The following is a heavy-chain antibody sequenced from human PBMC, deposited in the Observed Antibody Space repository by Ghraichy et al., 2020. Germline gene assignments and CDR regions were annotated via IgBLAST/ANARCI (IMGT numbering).Heavy chain of an antibody. J-gene: IGHJ4*01. V-gene: IGHV3-74*01. CDR3: ASGRLGDYKTFDY. D-gene: IGHD4-17*01. CDR1: GFTFSSYW. Sequence: GESLNISCAASGFTFSSYWMHWVRQAPGKGLVWVSSVNSDGTYSSYAGSVKGRFTISRDNGENTLSLQMNSLRVEDTAVYYCASGRLGDYKTFDYWGHGTLVTVSS. CDR2: VNSDGTYS.